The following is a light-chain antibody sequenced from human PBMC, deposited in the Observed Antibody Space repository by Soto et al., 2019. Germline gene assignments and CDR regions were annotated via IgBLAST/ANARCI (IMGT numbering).Light chain of an antibody. Sequence: IVLTQSPATLSVTPGERVTLSCRASQSVDISLAWYQQKPGQAPRLLIYGASTRATDMPGTFSGRGSGTEFTLTISSLRPEDFAVYYCQQYRSWPRTFGQGTKVDIK. CDR1: QSVDIS. CDR3: QQYRSWPRT. CDR2: GAS. J-gene: IGKJ1*01. V-gene: IGKV3-15*01.